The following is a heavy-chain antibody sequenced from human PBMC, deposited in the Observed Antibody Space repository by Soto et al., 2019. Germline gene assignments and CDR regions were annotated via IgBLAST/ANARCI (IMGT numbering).Heavy chain of an antibody. D-gene: IGHD3-3*01. J-gene: IGHJ4*02. CDR3: VARSGYQFDY. CDR1: GFTFSSYS. Sequence: EVQLVESGGGLVKPGGSLRLSCAASGFTFSSYSMNWVRQAPGKGLEWVSSISSSSSYIYYADSVKGLFTISGDNAKNSLYLQMNSLRAEDTAGYYCVARSGYQFDYCGQVTLVTVSS. CDR2: ISSSSSYI. V-gene: IGHV3-21*01.